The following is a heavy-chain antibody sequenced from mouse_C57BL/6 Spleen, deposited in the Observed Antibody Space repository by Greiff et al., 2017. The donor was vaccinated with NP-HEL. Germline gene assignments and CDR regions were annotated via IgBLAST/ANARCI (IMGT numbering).Heavy chain of an antibody. J-gene: IGHJ4*01. CDR1: GFTFSDYG. Sequence: EVQGVESGGGLVKPGGSLKLSCAASGFTFSDYGMHWVRQAPEKGLEWVAYISSGSSTIYYADTVKGRFTISRDNAKNTLFLQMTSLRSEDTAMYYCARPRIYYGYDSPMDYWGQGTSVTVSS. D-gene: IGHD2-2*01. CDR3: ARPRIYYGYDSPMDY. V-gene: IGHV5-17*01. CDR2: ISSGSSTI.